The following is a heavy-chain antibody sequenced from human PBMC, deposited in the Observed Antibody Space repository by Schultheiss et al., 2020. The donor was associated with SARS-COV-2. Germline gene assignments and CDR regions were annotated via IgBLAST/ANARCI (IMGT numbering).Heavy chain of an antibody. J-gene: IGHJ4*02. D-gene: IGHD3-3*01. CDR1: GYTFTGYY. CDR3: ARVDIRFLEWLFLFDY. CDR2: INPNSGGT. V-gene: IGHV1-2*02. Sequence: ASVKVSCKASGYTFTGYYMHWVRQAPGQGLEWMGWINPNSGGTNYAQKFQGRVTMTRDTSISTAYMELSRLSSDDTAVYYCARVDIRFLEWLFLFDYWGQGTLVTVSS.